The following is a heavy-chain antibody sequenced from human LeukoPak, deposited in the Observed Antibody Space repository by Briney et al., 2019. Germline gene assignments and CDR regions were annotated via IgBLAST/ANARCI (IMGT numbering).Heavy chain of an antibody. V-gene: IGHV3-21*06. CDR3: ATDRLTIIRGVLRGSYYGMDV. Sequence: GGSLRLSCSASGFTFSSYTLNWVRQAPGEGLEWVSSISISSSYIYYADSVRGRFTISRDNAKNAVYLQMNRLRAEDTAVYYCATDRLTIIRGVLRGSYYGMDVLGQGTTVTVSS. J-gene: IGHJ6*02. CDR2: ISISSSYI. D-gene: IGHD3-10*01. CDR1: GFTFSSYT.